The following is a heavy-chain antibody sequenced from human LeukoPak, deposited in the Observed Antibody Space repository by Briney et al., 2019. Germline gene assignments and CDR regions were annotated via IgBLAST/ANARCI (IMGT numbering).Heavy chain of an antibody. CDR1: GGSFSGYY. V-gene: IGHV4-34*01. D-gene: IGHD2-15*01. CDR2: INHSGST. J-gene: IGHJ4*02. CDR3: ARDPRYCSGASCYAHLYY. Sequence: SETLSLTCAVYGGSFSGYYWSWIRQPPGKGLEWIGEINHSGSTNYNPSLKSRVTISVDTSKNQFSLKLSSVTAADTAVYYCARDPRYCSGASCYAHLYYWGQGTLVTVSS.